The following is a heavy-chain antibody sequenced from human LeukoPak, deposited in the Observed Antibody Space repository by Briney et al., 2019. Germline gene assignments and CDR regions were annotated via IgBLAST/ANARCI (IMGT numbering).Heavy chain of an antibody. CDR1: GFTVSSNY. CDR3: AKSYKAAANVMDY. D-gene: IGHD6-13*01. J-gene: IGHJ4*02. CDR2: IYSGGST. V-gene: IGHV3-53*01. Sequence: GGSLRLSCAASGFTVSSNYMSWVRQAPGKGLEWVSVIYSGGSTYYADSVKGRFTISRDNSKNTLYLQMNSLRAEDTAVYYCAKSYKAAANVMDYWGQGTLVTVSS.